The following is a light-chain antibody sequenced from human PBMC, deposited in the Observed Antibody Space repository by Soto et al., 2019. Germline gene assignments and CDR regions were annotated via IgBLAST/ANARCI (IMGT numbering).Light chain of an antibody. Sequence: QSVLTQPPSVSGAPGQRVTISCTGSSSNFGAGYDVHWYQQLPGTAPKLPIYGNSNRPSGVPDRFSGSKSGTSASLAITGLQAEDEADYYCQSYDSSLSGYVFGTGTKVTV. CDR2: GNS. J-gene: IGLJ1*01. CDR3: QSYDSSLSGYV. V-gene: IGLV1-40*01. CDR1: SSNFGAGYD.